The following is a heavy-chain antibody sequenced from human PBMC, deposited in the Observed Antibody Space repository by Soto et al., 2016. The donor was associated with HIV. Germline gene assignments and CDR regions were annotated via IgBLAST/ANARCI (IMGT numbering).Heavy chain of an antibody. D-gene: IGHD3-9*01. V-gene: IGHV3-74*01. CDR2: INSDGSST. CDR3: ARTAAYYDILTGYYRAYYFDY. Sequence: EAQLVESGGGLVQPGGSLRLSCAASGFTFSSYWMHWVRQAPGKGLVWVSRINSDGSSTSYADSVKGRFTISRDNAKNTLYLQMNSLRAEDTAVYYCARTAAYYDILTGYYRAYYFDYWGQGTLVTVSS. J-gene: IGHJ4*02. CDR1: GFTFSSYW.